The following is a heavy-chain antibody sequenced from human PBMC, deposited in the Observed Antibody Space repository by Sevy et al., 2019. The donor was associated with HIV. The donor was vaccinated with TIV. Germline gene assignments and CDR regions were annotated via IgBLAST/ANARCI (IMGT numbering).Heavy chain of an antibody. CDR1: GITFSSHA. Sequence: GGSLRLSCAASGITFSSHAMHWVRQAPGKGLEWVTIISYDGSNKYYADSVKGRFTISRDNSKNTLYLQMNSLRAEDTAVYYCARADYGDYSGEFDCWGQGTLVTVSS. CDR2: ISYDGSNK. D-gene: IGHD4-17*01. CDR3: ARADYGDYSGEFDC. J-gene: IGHJ4*02. V-gene: IGHV3-30-3*01.